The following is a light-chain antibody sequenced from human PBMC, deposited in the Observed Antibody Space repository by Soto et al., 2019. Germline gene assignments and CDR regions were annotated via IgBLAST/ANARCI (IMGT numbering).Light chain of an antibody. Sequence: AIRMTQSPSSFSASTGDRVTITCRASQGISSYLAWYQQKPGKAPKLLIYAASTLQSGVPSRFSGSGSGTDFTLTISCLQSEDFATYYCQQYYSYPPTFGGGIKVDIK. J-gene: IGKJ4*01. V-gene: IGKV1-8*01. CDR3: QQYYSYPPT. CDR1: QGISSY. CDR2: AAS.